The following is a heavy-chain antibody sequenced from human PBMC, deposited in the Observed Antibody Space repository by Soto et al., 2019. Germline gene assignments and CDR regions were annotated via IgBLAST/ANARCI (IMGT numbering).Heavy chain of an antibody. CDR1: GFRFSSYN. Sequence: QVQLVESGGGEVRPGRSLRLSCTASGFRFSSYNMHWVRQAPGKGLEGVAVISYDGRNRDYGDSVKGRFIISRNNSKNTLFLQMIRLRPEATAVSYCKFKSDFWSGYAGNADSWGQGTRVTV. CDR2: ISYDGRNR. V-gene: IGHV3-30*03. D-gene: IGHD3-3*01. CDR3: KFKSDFWSGYAGNADS. J-gene: IGHJ4*02.